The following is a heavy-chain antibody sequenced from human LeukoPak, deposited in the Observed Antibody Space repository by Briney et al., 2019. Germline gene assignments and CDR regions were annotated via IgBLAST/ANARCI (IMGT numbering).Heavy chain of an antibody. CDR1: GGTFSSYT. V-gene: IGHV1-69*02. CDR3: ARGADYDFWSFFDP. Sequence: GASVKVSCKASGGTFSSYTISWVRQAPGQGREWMGRIIPILGIANYVQKFQGRVTITADKSTSTAYMELSSLRSEDTAVYYCARGADYDFWSFFDPWGQGTLVTVSS. J-gene: IGHJ5*02. D-gene: IGHD3-3*01. CDR2: IIPILGIA.